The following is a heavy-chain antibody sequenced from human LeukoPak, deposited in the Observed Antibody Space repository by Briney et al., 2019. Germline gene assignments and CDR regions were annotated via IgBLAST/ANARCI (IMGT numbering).Heavy chain of an antibody. Sequence: GASVEVSRKASGYTFTRYGISLVRQAPGQGLEWVGWISAYNGNTNYAQKLQGRVTMTTDTSTSTAYMELRSLRSDDTAVYYCARALATVTTFLYWGQGTLVTVSS. CDR3: ARALATVTTFLY. CDR1: GYTFTRYG. J-gene: IGHJ4*02. CDR2: ISAYNGNT. V-gene: IGHV1-18*01. D-gene: IGHD4-17*01.